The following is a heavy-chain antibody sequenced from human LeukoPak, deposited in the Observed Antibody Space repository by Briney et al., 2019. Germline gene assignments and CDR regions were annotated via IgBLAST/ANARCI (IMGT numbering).Heavy chain of an antibody. CDR2: ISSSSIYI. D-gene: IGHD6-13*01. Sequence: GGSLRLSCAASGFTFSTYRMNWVRQAPGKGLEWVSSISSSSIYIYYADSVKGRFTISRDNAKNSLYLQMNSLRAEDTAVNYCARDSYGSSSSSFDYWGQGTLVSV. CDR1: GFTFSTYR. J-gene: IGHJ4*02. V-gene: IGHV3-21*01. CDR3: ARDSYGSSSSSFDY.